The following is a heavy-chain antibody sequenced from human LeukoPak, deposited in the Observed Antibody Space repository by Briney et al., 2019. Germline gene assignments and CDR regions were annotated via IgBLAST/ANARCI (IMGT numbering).Heavy chain of an antibody. J-gene: IGHJ6*02. Sequence: GGSLRLSCAASGFTFSSYEMNWVRQAPGKGLEWVSYISSSGGTTYYADSVKGRFTISRDNAKNSLYLQMNSLRAEDTAVYYCAREYGMDVWGQGTTVTVSS. V-gene: IGHV3-48*03. CDR1: GFTFSSYE. CDR2: ISSSGGTT. CDR3: AREYGMDV.